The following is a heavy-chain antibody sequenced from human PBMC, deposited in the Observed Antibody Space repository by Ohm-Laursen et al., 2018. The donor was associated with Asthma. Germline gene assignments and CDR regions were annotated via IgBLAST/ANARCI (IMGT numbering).Heavy chain of an antibody. D-gene: IGHD3-10*01. J-gene: IGHJ6*02. V-gene: IGHV4-31*03. CDR1: GGSISSAGHY. CDR2: IYYSGST. Sequence: TLSLTCCVSGGSISSAGHYWSWIRQHPGKGLEWIGYIYYSGSTYYNPSLKSRVSMSVDTSKNQFSLKLSSVTAADTAVYYCARDRGGMDVWGQGTTVTVSS. CDR3: ARDRGGMDV.